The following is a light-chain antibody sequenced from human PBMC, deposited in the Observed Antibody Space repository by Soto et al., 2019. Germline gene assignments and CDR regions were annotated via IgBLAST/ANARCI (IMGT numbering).Light chain of an antibody. CDR1: SSDVGGYNY. CDR3: SSYTTRITVV. CDR2: DVS. Sequence: QSALTQPASVSGSPGQSITISCTGTSSDVGGYNYVSWYQQHPSKAPKLIIYDVSNRPSGVSNRFSGSKSGNTAYLTISGLQAEDEADYYCSSYTTRITVVFGGGTKLTVL. J-gene: IGLJ3*02. V-gene: IGLV2-14*01.